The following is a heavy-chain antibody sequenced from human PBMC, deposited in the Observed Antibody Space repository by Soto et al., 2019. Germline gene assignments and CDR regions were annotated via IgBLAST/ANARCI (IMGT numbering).Heavy chain of an antibody. V-gene: IGHV4-59*08. D-gene: IGHD6-19*01. CDR1: RGSISGFS. Sequence: SGTLSLTCTVPRGSISGFSWSWIIQPPGKGLEWIGEVYYSGSTNYNPSLKSRVTISVDKSKNQFSLKLSSVTAADTAVYYCARHSRNSSGFDYWGQG. J-gene: IGHJ4*02. CDR3: ARHSRNSSGFDY. CDR2: VYYSGST.